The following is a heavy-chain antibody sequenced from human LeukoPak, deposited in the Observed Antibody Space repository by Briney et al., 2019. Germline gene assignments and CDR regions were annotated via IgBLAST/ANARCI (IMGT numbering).Heavy chain of an antibody. CDR1: GYTLTGLS. CDR3: ATSCCYYDSSGPAFDY. J-gene: IGHJ4*02. V-gene: IGHV1-24*01. Sequence: ASVKVSCKVSGYTLTGLSMHWVRQAPGKGPEWMGGFDPEDGETIYAQKFQGRVTMTEDTSTDTAYMELSSLRSEDTAVYYCATSCCYYDSSGPAFDYWGQGTLVTVSS. D-gene: IGHD3-22*01. CDR2: FDPEDGET.